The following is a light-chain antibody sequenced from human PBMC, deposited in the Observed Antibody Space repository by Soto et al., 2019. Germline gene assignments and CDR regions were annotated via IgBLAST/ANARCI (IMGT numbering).Light chain of an antibody. CDR1: QSIHTS. Sequence: VWTHSRYTLPLSPVERAPLSCRASQSIHTSLAWYQQKSGKPPRLVIYDSTLRANGVPDRFGGSRSGTEFTLTINSLEPEDFAVYYCQQRNVWPLITFGQGTRLEIK. CDR3: QQRNVWPLIT. J-gene: IGKJ5*01. V-gene: IGKV3-11*01. CDR2: DST.